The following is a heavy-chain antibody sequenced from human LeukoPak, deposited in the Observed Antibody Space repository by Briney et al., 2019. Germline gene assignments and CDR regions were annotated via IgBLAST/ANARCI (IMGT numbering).Heavy chain of an antibody. CDR1: GFTLNTFA. CDR3: ANLPGYSYGYGMDY. V-gene: IGHV3-30-3*01. J-gene: IGHJ4*02. D-gene: IGHD5-18*01. Sequence: PGGSLRLSCAASGFTLNTFAMHWVRQAPGRGLEWVAVISYDSSNYYYADSVKGRFTISRDNSKNTLYLQMNSLRAEDTAVYYCANLPGYSYGYGMDYWGQGTLVTVSS. CDR2: ISYDSSNY.